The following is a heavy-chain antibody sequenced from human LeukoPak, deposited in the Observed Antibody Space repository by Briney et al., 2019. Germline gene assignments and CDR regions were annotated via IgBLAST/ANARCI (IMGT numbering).Heavy chain of an antibody. D-gene: IGHD3-10*01. CDR2: INHSGST. J-gene: IGHJ4*02. Sequence: SETLSLTCAVYGGSFSGYYWSWIRQPPGKRLEWIGEINHSGSTSYNPSLKSRVTISVDTSKNQFSLKLSSVTAADTAVYYCARITMVRGVTFDYWGQGTLVTVSS. V-gene: IGHV4-34*01. CDR1: GGSFSGYY. CDR3: ARITMVRGVTFDY.